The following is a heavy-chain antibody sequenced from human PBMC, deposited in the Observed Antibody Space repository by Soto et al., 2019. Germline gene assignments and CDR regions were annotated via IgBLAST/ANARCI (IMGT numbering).Heavy chain of an antibody. Sequence: EVQLVESGGGLVEPGGSLRLSCAASGFTFSSYSMNWVRQAPGKGLEWVSSISSSSSYIYYADSVKGRFTISRDNAKNSLYLQMNSLRAEDTAVYYCARDHYYGPKGYGMDVWGQGTTVTVSS. D-gene: IGHD3-10*01. J-gene: IGHJ6*02. V-gene: IGHV3-21*01. CDR2: ISSSSSYI. CDR1: GFTFSSYS. CDR3: ARDHYYGPKGYGMDV.